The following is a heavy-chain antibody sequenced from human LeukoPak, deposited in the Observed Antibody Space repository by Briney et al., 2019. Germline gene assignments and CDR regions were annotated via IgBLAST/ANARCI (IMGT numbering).Heavy chain of an antibody. V-gene: IGHV4-39*01. CDR1: GGSISSSSYY. D-gene: IGHD5-12*01. Sequence: SETLSLTCTVSGGSISSSSYYWGWIRQPPGKGLEWIGSIYYSGSTYYNPSLKSRVTISVDTSKNQFSLKLSSVTAADTAVYYCARHKVATRGFDYWGQETLVTVSS. J-gene: IGHJ4*02. CDR2: IYYSGST. CDR3: ARHKVATRGFDY.